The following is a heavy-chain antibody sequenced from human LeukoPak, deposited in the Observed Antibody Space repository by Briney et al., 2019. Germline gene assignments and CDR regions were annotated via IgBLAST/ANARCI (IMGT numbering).Heavy chain of an antibody. CDR1: GFTFSNAW. V-gene: IGHV3-15*01. J-gene: IGHJ4*02. D-gene: IGHD1-20*01. CDR3: TTPLTGTEEFDY. CDR2: IKSKTDGGTT. Sequence: PGGSLRLSCAASGFTFSNAWMSWVRQTPGKGLEWVGRIKSKTDGGTTDYAAPVKGRFTISRDDSKNTLYLQMNSLKTEDTAVYYCTTPLTGTEEFDYWGQGTLVTVSS.